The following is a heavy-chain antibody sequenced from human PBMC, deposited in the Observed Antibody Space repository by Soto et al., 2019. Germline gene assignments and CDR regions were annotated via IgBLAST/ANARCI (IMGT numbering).Heavy chain of an antibody. V-gene: IGHV4-59*08. CDR2: IYYSGST. D-gene: IGHD6-6*01. J-gene: IGHJ3*02. CDR1: GGSISSYY. Sequence: QVQLQESGPGLVKPSETLSLTCTVSGGSISSYYWSWIRQPPGKGLEWIGYIYYSGSTNYNPSLKSRVTISVDTSKNQFSLKLSSVTAADTAMYYCARLRGLAAPIWGQGTMVTVSS. CDR3: ARLRGLAAPI.